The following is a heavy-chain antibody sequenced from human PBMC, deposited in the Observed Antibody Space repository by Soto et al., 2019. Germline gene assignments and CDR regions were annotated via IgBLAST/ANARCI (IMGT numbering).Heavy chain of an antibody. CDR3: ARSLITMIVLVTGGMDV. CDR1: GYTFTSYY. Sequence: ASVKVSCKASGYTFTSYYMHWVRQAPGQGLEWMGIINPGGGSTSYAQKFQGRVTMTRDTSTSTVYMELSSLRSEDTAVYYCARSLITMIVLVTGGMDVWGQGTTVTVSS. D-gene: IGHD3-22*01. V-gene: IGHV1-46*01. J-gene: IGHJ6*02. CDR2: INPGGGST.